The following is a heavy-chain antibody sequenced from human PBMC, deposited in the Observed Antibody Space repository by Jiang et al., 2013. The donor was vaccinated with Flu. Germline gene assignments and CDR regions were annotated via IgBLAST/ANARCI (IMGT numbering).Heavy chain of an antibody. CDR2: INPSGGST. CDR3: ASFSGTGTSGYFDY. V-gene: IGHV1-46*01. D-gene: IGHD1-14*01. Sequence: IINPSGGSTSYAQKFQGRVTMTRDTSTSTVYMELSSLRSEDTAVYYCASFSGTGTSGYFDYWGQGTLVTVSS. J-gene: IGHJ4*02.